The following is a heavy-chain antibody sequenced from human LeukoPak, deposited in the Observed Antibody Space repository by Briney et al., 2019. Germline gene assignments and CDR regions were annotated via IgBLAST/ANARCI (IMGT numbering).Heavy chain of an antibody. Sequence: AGGSLRLSCAASGFTFSSYSMNWVRQAPGKGLEWVSSISSSSSYIYYADSVKGRFTISRDNAKNSLYLQMNSLRAEDTAVYYCARDSSGWYFQVVAVDYWGQGTLVTVSS. V-gene: IGHV3-21*01. CDR1: GFTFSSYS. D-gene: IGHD6-19*01. CDR2: ISSSSSYI. CDR3: ARDSSGWYFQVVAVDY. J-gene: IGHJ4*02.